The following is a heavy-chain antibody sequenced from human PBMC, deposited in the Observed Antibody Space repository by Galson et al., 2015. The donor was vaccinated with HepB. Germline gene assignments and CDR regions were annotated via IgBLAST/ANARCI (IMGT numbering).Heavy chain of an antibody. D-gene: IGHD3-9*01. J-gene: IGHJ4*02. V-gene: IGHV5-51*01. CDR1: GFSFPSYW. Sequence: QSGAEAKKPGESLKSSCKGSGFSFPSYWICWVRQMPGKGLEWLGFIYPGDSDLTYRPSFQGHVTISADKSISTAYLQWSSLKASDTAMYYCATSGVLAGTGAVDHWGQGTLVTVSS. CDR2: IYPGDSDL. CDR3: ATSGVLAGTGAVDH.